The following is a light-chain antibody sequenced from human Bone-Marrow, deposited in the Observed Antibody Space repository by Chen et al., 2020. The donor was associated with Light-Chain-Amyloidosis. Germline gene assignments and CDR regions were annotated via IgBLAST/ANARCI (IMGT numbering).Light chain of an antibody. J-gene: IGLJ2*01. V-gene: IGLV1-47*01. CDR3: SAWDDSLSAVV. CDR2: RNN. CDR1: SSNIGSNY. Sequence: QSVLTQPPSASGTPGQRVTISCSGTSSNIGSNYIYWYQQFPGTAPKLPIYRNNQRPSGVTDRFSGSKSGTSASLAISGLRPEDEADYYCSAWDDSLSAVVFGGGTKLTVL.